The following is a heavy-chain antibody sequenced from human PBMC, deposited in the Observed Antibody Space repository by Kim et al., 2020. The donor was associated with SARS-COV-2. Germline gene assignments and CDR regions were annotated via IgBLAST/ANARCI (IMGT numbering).Heavy chain of an antibody. CDR3: AKDGDLWYYDSSGYYLDY. Sequence: GGSLRLSCAASGFTFSSYGMHWVRQAPGKGLEWVAVIWYDGSNKYYADSVKGRFTISRDNSKNTLYLQMNSLRAEDTAVYYCAKDGDLWYYDSSGYYLDYWGQGTLVTVSS. V-gene: IGHV3-33*06. D-gene: IGHD3-22*01. CDR2: IWYDGSNK. CDR1: GFTFSSYG. J-gene: IGHJ4*02.